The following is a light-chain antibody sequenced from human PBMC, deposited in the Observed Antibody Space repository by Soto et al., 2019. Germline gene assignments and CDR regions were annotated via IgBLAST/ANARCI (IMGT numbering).Light chain of an antibody. J-gene: IGLJ3*02. CDR1: SSDIGAYNY. Sequence: QSVLTQPASVSGSPGQSITISCTGTSSDIGAYNYVSWYQQHPSKSPKLIIFDVTNRPSGVSDRFSGSKSGNTASLTISGLQSEDEADYYCSSYTLSDTLVMFGGGTKVTVL. V-gene: IGLV2-14*03. CDR2: DVT. CDR3: SSYTLSDTLVM.